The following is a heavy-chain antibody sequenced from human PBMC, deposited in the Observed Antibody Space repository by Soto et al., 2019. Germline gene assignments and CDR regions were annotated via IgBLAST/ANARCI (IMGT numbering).Heavy chain of an antibody. D-gene: IGHD3-16*02. CDR2: IWYDGSNK. CDR3: ARGGASYYDYIWGSYPLDY. J-gene: IGHJ4*02. V-gene: IGHV3-33*01. CDR1: GFTFSSYG. Sequence: QVQLVESGGGVVQPGRSLRLSCAASGFTFSSYGMCWVRQAPGKGLEWVAVIWYDGSNKYYADSVKGRFTISRDNSKNTLYLQMNSLRAEDTAVYYCARGGASYYDYIWGSYPLDYWGQGTLVTVSS.